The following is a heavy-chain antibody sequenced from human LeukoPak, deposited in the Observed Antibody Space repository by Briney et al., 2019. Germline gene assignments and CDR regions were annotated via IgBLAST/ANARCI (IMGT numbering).Heavy chain of an antibody. CDR2: ISSSSSYI. CDR3: ARATIFGTGYFDY. Sequence: PGGSLRLSCASSGFTFSSYSMNWVRQAPGKGLEWVSSISSSSSYIYYADSVKGRFTNSRDNAKNSLYLQMNSPRAEDTAVYYCARATIFGTGYFDYWGQGTLVTVSS. V-gene: IGHV3-21*01. J-gene: IGHJ4*02. D-gene: IGHD3-3*01. CDR1: GFTFSSYS.